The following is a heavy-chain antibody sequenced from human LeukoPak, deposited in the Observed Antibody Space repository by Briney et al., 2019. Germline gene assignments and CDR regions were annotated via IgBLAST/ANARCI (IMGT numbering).Heavy chain of an antibody. J-gene: IGHJ4*02. D-gene: IGHD5-12*01. CDR3: ARPRTGYSGYDPLGH. V-gene: IGHV1-8*01. Sequence: ASVKVSCKASGYTFTTYYMHWARQAPGQGLEWMGGMNPNSGNTGYAQKFQGRVTMTRNTSISTAYMELSSLRSEDTAVYYCARPRTGYSGYDPLGHWGQGTLVTVSS. CDR2: MNPNSGNT. CDR1: GYTFTTYY.